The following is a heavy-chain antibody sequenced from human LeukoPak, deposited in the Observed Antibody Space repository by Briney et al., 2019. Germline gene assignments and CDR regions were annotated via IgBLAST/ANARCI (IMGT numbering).Heavy chain of an antibody. Sequence: SETLSLTCTVSGGSISSYYWSWIRQPAGKGLEWIGRIYNSGRTNYNPSLTSGVTISVHTSKNQFSLKLSSVTAADTAVYYCARVQSYSSGYRSAFDIWGQGTMVTVSS. D-gene: IGHD3-22*01. CDR3: ARVQSYSSGYRSAFDI. J-gene: IGHJ3*02. CDR1: GGSISSYY. CDR2: IYNSGRT. V-gene: IGHV4-4*07.